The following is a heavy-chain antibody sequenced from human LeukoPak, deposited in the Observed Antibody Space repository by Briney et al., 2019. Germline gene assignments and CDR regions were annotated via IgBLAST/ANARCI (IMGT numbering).Heavy chain of an antibody. CDR2: ISGSGGST. V-gene: IGHV3-23*01. D-gene: IGHD6-19*01. CDR1: GFTFSTYD. CDR3: AKDLAAVPGNKYYAY. J-gene: IGHJ4*02. Sequence: GGSLRLSCAASGFTFSTYDMTWVRQAPGKGLEWVSSISGSGGSTYYADSVKGRFTTSRDNSKNTLYLQMNGLRAEDTAVYYCAKDLAAVPGNKYYAYWGQGTLVTVSS.